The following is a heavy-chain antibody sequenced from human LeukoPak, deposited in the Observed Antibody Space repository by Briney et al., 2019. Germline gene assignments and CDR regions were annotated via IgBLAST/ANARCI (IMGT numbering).Heavy chain of an antibody. V-gene: IGHV4-30-4*01. J-gene: IGHJ4*02. Sequence: SETLSLTCTVSGGTISSGDYYWSWIRQPPGKGLEWIGYIYYSGSTSYSPSLKSRLTISVDRSKNQFSLRLNSVTAADAVVYYCARDILTGFDYWGQGTLVTVSS. D-gene: IGHD3-9*01. CDR3: ARDILTGFDY. CDR2: IYYSGST. CDR1: GGTISSGDYY.